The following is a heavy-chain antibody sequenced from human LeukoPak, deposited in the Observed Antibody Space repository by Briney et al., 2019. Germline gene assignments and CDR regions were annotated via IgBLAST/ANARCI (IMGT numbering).Heavy chain of an antibody. D-gene: IGHD3-10*01. V-gene: IGHV4-59*01. CDR3: ARAGAWQIDP. Sequence: PSETLCLTCTVSGGSISSYYWSWIRQPPGKALEGIGHIFYTGISNYNPSLKSRVTISLNRPKNQFSLSLTSVTAADTAVYYCARAGAWQIDPWGQGTLVTVSS. CDR2: IFYTGIS. J-gene: IGHJ5*02. CDR1: GGSISSYY.